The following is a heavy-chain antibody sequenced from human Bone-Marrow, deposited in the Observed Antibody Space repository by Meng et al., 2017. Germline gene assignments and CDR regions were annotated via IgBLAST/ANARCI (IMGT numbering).Heavy chain of an antibody. V-gene: IGHV4-39*07. CDR1: GGSISSSSYY. CDR3: ARGSSSSSWYASYYYYGLDV. CDR2: IYYSGST. J-gene: IGHJ6*02. Sequence: SETLSLTCTVSGGSISSSSYYWGWIRQPPGKGLEWIGSIYYSGSTYYNPSLKSRVTISVDTSKNQFSLKLSSVTAADTAVYYCARGSSSSSWYASYYYYGLDVWGQGATVTVSS. D-gene: IGHD6-13*01.